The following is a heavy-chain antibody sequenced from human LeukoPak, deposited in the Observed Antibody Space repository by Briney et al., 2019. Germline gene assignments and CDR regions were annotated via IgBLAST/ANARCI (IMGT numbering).Heavy chain of an antibody. J-gene: IGHJ5*02. CDR1: GFTFSSYG. V-gene: IGHV3-30*18. CDR2: ISYDGSNK. D-gene: IGHD3-22*01. Sequence: GGSLRLSCAASGFTFSSYGMHWVRQAPGKGLEWVAVISYDGSNKYYADSVKGRFTISRDNSKNTLYLQMNSLRAEDTAVYYCAKDATGLNYYDETWGQGTLVIVSS. CDR3: AKDATGLNYYDET.